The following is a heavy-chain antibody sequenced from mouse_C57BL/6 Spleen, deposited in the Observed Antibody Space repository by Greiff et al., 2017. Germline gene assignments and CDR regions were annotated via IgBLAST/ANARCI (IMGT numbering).Heavy chain of an antibody. D-gene: IGHD3-2*02. CDR1: GYAFSSSW. J-gene: IGHJ3*01. V-gene: IGHV1-82*01. CDR2: IYPGDGDT. Sequence: QVQLQQSGPELVKPGASVKISCKASGYAFSSSWMNWVKQRPGKGLEWIGRIYPGDGDTNYNGKFKGKATLTADKSSSTAYMQLSSLTSEDSAVYFCASPGSGYPAWFAYWGQGTLVTVSA. CDR3: ASPGSGYPAWFAY.